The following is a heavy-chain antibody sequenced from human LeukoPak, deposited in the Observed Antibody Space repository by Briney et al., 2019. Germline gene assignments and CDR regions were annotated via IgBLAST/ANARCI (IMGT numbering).Heavy chain of an antibody. J-gene: IGHJ3*02. D-gene: IGHD5-24*01. V-gene: IGHV4-34*01. Sequence: SETLSLTCAVYGGSFSGYYWSWIRQPPGKGLEWIGEINHSGSTNYNPSLKSRVTISLDTSKNQFSLILSSVTAADTAVYYCARLEMTTIRAFDIWGQGTMVTVSS. CDR1: GGSFSGYY. CDR2: INHSGST. CDR3: ARLEMTTIRAFDI.